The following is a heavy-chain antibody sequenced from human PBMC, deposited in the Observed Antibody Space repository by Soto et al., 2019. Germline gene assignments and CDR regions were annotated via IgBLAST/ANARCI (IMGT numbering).Heavy chain of an antibody. CDR1: GYTFTTYG. Sequence: QVQLVQSGAVVKKPGASVKVSCKASGYTFTTYGISWVRQAPGQGLEWMGWISASNGNTNYAQNVQGRVTMTTDASTRTAYMELRSLTPDDTAVYYCSREGGGGYDYHPLEFDLWGQGTLVTVSS. CDR2: ISASNGNT. J-gene: IGHJ4*02. CDR3: SREGGGGYDYHPLEFDL. D-gene: IGHD5-12*01. V-gene: IGHV1-18*01.